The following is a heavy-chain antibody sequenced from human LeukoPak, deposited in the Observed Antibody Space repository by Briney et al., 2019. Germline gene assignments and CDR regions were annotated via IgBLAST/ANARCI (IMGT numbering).Heavy chain of an antibody. D-gene: IGHD4/OR15-4a*01. CDR3: AREGAPQGYWYFDL. Sequence: SVKVSCKASGGTFSSYAISWVRQAPGQGLEWMGGIIPIFGTANYAQKFQGRVTITADESTSTAYMELSSLRSEDTAVYYCAREGAPQGYWYFDLWGRGTLVTVSS. J-gene: IGHJ2*01. CDR1: GGTFSSYA. V-gene: IGHV1-69*13. CDR2: IIPIFGTA.